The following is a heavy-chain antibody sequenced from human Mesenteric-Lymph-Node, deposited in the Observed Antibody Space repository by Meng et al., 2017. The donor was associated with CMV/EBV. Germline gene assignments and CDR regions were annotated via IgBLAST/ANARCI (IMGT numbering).Heavy chain of an antibody. CDR3: ARYRDSSSYFDY. Sequence: GGSLRLSCKGSGYTFTSYWIGWVRQMPGKGLEWMGIIYPGDSDATYSPSFQGQVTISADKSISTAYLQWSSLKASDTAMYYCARYRDSSSYFDYWGQGMLVTVSS. J-gene: IGHJ4*02. CDR1: GYTFTSYW. D-gene: IGHD1-26*01. V-gene: IGHV5-51*01. CDR2: IYPGDSDA.